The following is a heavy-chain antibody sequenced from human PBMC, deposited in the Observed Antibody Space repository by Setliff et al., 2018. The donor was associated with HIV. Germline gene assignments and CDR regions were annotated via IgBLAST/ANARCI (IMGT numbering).Heavy chain of an antibody. CDR2: IYYSGST. J-gene: IGHJ6*03. CDR1: GGSISSGGYY. D-gene: IGHD2-2*01. CDR3: ARLGQLPIYDYYMDV. V-gene: IGHV4-61*08. Sequence: SETLSLTCTVSGGSISSGGYYWSWIRQHPGKGLEWIGYIYYSGSTNYNPSLKSRVTISVDTSKNQFSLKLSSVTAADTAVYYCARLGQLPIYDYYMDVWGKGTTVTVSS.